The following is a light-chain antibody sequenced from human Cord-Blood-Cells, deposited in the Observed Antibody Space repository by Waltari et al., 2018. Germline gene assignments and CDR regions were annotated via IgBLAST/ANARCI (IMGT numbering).Light chain of an antibody. CDR2: AAS. J-gene: IGKJ1*01. V-gene: IGKV1-8*01. Sequence: AIRLTQSPSSLSASTGDRVTITCRASQGISSYLAWYQQKPGKAPKLLIYAASTLPSGVPTRFSGRGSGRDFTITISCLQSEYFATYYCQQDYSYPRTFGQGTKVEIK. CDR3: QQDYSYPRT. CDR1: QGISSY.